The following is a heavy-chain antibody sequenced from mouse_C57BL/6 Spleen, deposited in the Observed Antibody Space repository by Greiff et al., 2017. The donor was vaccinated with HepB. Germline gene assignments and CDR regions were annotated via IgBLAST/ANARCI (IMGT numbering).Heavy chain of an antibody. CDR1: GFTFSDYY. CDR3: ARLGSGAMDY. CDR2: ISNGGGST. V-gene: IGHV5-12*01. J-gene: IGHJ4*01. D-gene: IGHD3-1*01. Sequence: EVKVEESGGGLVQPGGSLKLSCAASGFTFSDYYMYWVRQTPEKRLEWVAYISNGGGSTYYPDTVKGRFTISRDNAKNTLYLQMSRLKSEDTAMYYCARLGSGAMDYWGQGTSVTVSS.